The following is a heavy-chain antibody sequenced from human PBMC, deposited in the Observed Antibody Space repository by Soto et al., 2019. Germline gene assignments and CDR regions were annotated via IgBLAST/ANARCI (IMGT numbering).Heavy chain of an antibody. CDR3: ARVLFRAARDGMDV. J-gene: IGHJ6*02. CDR1: GGSISSSNW. V-gene: IGHV4-4*02. D-gene: IGHD6-25*01. Sequence: SETLSITCAVSGGSISSSNWWSWVRQPPGKGLEWIGEIYHSGSTNYNPSLKSRVTISVDKSKNQFSLKLSSVTAADTAVYYCARVLFRAARDGMDVWGQGTTVTVSS. CDR2: IYHSGST.